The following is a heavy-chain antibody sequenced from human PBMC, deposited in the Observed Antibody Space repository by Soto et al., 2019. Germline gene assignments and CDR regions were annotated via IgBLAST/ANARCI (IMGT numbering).Heavy chain of an antibody. J-gene: IGHJ6*02. V-gene: IGHV3-21*06. D-gene: IGHD3-16*01. CDR2: ISSGGTYL. CDR1: GFTFRTHT. Sequence: VGSLRLSCAGSGFTFRTHTLVWVRQAPGKGLEWVSSISSGGTYLEYAHSVKGRFAISRDDAKDSVFLQMNSLKTDDTAVYYCVKGGEDITSPHGMDVWGQGTTVTVSS. CDR3: VKGGEDITSPHGMDV.